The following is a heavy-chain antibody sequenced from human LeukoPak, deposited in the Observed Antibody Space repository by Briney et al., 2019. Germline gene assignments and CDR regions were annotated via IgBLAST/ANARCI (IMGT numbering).Heavy chain of an antibody. J-gene: IGHJ1*01. CDR2: ISYDGSNK. Sequence: RSGRSLRLSCAASGFTFSSYAMPWVRQAPGKGLEWVAVISYDGSNKYYADSVKGRFTISRDNSKNTLYLQMNSLRAEDTAVYYCARRTVAVPVAAEYFQHWGQGTLVTVSS. CDR3: ARRTVAVPVAAEYFQH. CDR1: GFTFSSYA. V-gene: IGHV3-30*04. D-gene: IGHD6-19*01.